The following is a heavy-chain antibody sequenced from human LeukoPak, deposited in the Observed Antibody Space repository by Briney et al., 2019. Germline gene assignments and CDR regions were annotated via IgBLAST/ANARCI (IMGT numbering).Heavy chain of an antibody. D-gene: IGHD6-19*01. CDR3: ARESSGWYYFDY. CDR1: GGSVSSSSYY. CDR2: IYYSGST. Sequence: SETLSLTCTGSGGSVSSSSYYWGWIRQPPGKGLEWIGSIYYSGSTYYNPSLKSRVAISVDTSKNQFSLKLSSVTAADTAVYYCARESSGWYYFDYWGQGSLVTVSS. V-gene: IGHV4-39*02. J-gene: IGHJ4*02.